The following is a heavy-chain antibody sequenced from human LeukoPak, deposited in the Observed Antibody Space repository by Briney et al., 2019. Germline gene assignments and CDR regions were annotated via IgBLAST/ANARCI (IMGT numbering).Heavy chain of an antibody. CDR1: GFTFSDYG. Sequence: GGSLRLSCGASGFTFSDYGMLWVRQAPGKGLDWVAFIRHDGNKKLYADSVKGRFTISRDNSKNTLYLYVNSLRPGDSAVYYCVKDNPLDYWVQGTLVIVSS. CDR2: IRHDGNKK. V-gene: IGHV3-30*02. J-gene: IGHJ4*02. CDR3: VKDNPLDY.